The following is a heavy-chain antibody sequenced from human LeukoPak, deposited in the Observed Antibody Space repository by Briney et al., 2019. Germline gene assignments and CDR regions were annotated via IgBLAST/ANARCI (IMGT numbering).Heavy chain of an antibody. Sequence: GGSLRLSCAASGFTFTTYAMSWVRQAPGRGLEWVATISGSSGRTDYADSVKGRFTISRDNSKNTLYLQMYSLRAEDTAVYYCAKDIDYYDSYYFDYWGQGTLVTVSS. D-gene: IGHD3-22*01. V-gene: IGHV3-23*01. J-gene: IGHJ4*02. CDR2: ISGSSGRT. CDR3: AKDIDYYDSYYFDY. CDR1: GFTFTTYA.